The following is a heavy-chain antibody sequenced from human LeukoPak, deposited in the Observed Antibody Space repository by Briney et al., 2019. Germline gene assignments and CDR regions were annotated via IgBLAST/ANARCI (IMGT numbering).Heavy chain of an antibody. CDR1: GFTFSSYA. CDR3: ANEIRPNDY. V-gene: IGHV3-30-3*02. D-gene: IGHD4-17*01. CDR2: ISYDGSNR. J-gene: IGHJ4*02. Sequence: GGSLRLSCAASGFTFSSYAMHWVRQAPGKGLEWVAVISYDGSNRYYADSVKGRFTISRDNSKNTLYLQMNSLRAEDTAVYYCANEIRPNDYWGQGTQVTVSS.